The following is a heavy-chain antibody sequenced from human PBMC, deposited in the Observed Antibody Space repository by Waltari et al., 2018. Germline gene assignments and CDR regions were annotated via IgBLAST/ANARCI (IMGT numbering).Heavy chain of an antibody. CDR1: GFTFSSYS. V-gene: IGHV3-48*01. Sequence: EVQLVESGGGLVQPGGSLRLSCAASGFTFSSYSMNWVRKAPGKGLEWVSYISSSSSTKYYADAVKGRFTIAGDNAKNSLYLQMNSLRAEDTAVYYCARDPPSDWEYSGYPIDYWGQGTLVTVSS. D-gene: IGHD5-12*01. CDR3: ARDPPSDWEYSGYPIDY. J-gene: IGHJ4*02. CDR2: ISSSSSTK.